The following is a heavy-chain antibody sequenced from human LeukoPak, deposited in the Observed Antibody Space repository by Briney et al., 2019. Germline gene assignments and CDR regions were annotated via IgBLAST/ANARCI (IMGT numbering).Heavy chain of an antibody. CDR3: VRGYSFGPYGMDV. D-gene: IGHD2-15*01. CDR1: GFPFSSYA. Sequence: GGSLRLSCSASGFPFSSYAMHWVRQAPGKGLEYVSAISDSGDSTYYADSVKGRFTISRDNSKNTLYLQMSSLRAEDTAVYFCVRGYSFGPYGMDVWGQGTTVTVSS. J-gene: IGHJ6*02. V-gene: IGHV3-64D*09. CDR2: ISDSGDST.